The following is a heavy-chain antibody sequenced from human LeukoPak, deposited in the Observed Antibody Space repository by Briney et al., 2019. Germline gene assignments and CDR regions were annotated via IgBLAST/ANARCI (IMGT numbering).Heavy chain of an antibody. CDR1: GYTFTGYY. CDR3: ARDQKYYDFWSGYLPDY. CDR2: INPNSGGT. Sequence: ASVKVSCKASGYTFTGYYMHWVRQAPGQGLEWMGWINPNSGGTNYAQKFQGRVTMTGDTSISTAYMELSRLRSDDTAVYYCARDQKYYDFWSGYLPDYWGQGTLVTVSS. V-gene: IGHV1-2*02. J-gene: IGHJ4*02. D-gene: IGHD3-3*01.